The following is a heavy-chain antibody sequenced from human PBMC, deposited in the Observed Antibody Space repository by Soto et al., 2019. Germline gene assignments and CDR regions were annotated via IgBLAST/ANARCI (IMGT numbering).Heavy chain of an antibody. CDR1: AYTFTSYD. Sequence: ASLKVSCKASAYTFTSYDINWVRQATGQGLESMGWMNPNSGNTGYAQKFQGRVTMTRNTSISTAYMELSSLRSEYTAVYYCAREAAYYYYYYMDVWGKGTTVTVSS. CDR2: MNPNSGNT. J-gene: IGHJ6*03. V-gene: IGHV1-8*01. CDR3: AREAAYYYYYYMDV.